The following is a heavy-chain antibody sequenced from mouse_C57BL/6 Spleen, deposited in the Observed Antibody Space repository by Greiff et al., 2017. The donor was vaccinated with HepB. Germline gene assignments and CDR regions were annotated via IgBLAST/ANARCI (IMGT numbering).Heavy chain of an antibody. D-gene: IGHD4-1*01. J-gene: IGHJ3*01. V-gene: IGHV1-82*01. CDR2: IYPGDGDT. CDR1: GYAFSSSW. CDR3: ARWGWDGAWFAY. Sequence: QVQLQQSGPELVKPGASVKISCKASGYAFSSSWMNWVKQRPGKGLEWIGRIYPGDGDTNYNGKFKGKATLTADKSSSTAYMQLSSLTSEDSAVYFCARWGWDGAWFAYWGQGTLVTVSA.